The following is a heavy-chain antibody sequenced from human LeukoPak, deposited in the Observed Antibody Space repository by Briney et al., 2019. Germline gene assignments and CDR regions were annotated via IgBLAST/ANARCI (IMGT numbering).Heavy chain of an antibody. Sequence: GGSLRLSCAASGFTFSSYAMSWVRQAPGKGLEWVSAISGSGGSTYHADSVKGRFTISRDNSKNTLYLQMNSLRAEDTAVYYCAIEHCSSTSRPIDYWGQGTLVTVSS. CDR3: AIEHCSSTSRPIDY. CDR1: GFTFSSYA. J-gene: IGHJ4*02. CDR2: ISGSGGST. V-gene: IGHV3-23*01. D-gene: IGHD2-2*01.